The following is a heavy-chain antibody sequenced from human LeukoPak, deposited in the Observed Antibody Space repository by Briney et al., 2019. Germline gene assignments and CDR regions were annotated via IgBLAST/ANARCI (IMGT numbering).Heavy chain of an antibody. J-gene: IGHJ5*02. Sequence: SETLSLTCTVSGGSISGNYWSWIRQPPGEGLEWIGYIYHTGHTHYNPSLKSRVTISVDTPKNQFSLKLSSVTAADTAVYYCARYYYDSSGPGYWFDPWGQGTLVTVSS. CDR3: ARYYYDSSGPGYWFDP. CDR1: GGSISGNY. CDR2: IYHTGHT. D-gene: IGHD3-22*01. V-gene: IGHV4-59*08.